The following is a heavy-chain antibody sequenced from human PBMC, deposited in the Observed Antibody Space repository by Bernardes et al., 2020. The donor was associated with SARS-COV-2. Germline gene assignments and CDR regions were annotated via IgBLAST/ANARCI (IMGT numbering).Heavy chain of an antibody. CDR1: GFDFSDYF. CDR2: ISGSVNYK. J-gene: IGHJ2*01. V-gene: IGHV3-11*06. CDR3: AREFRIVSEGAPLWYFDL. D-gene: IGHD1-26*01. Sequence: GGSLRLSCEASGFDFSDYFMTWIRQAPGKGLEWVSYISGSVNYKNYADSVEGRFTVSRDNAKKSLYLQMNSLRADDTAVYYCAREFRIVSEGAPLWYFDLWGRGTLVTVSS.